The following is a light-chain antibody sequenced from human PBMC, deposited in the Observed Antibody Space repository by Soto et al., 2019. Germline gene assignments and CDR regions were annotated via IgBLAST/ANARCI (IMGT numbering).Light chain of an antibody. J-gene: IGKJ1*01. V-gene: IGKV1-39*01. CDR3: HHYSGPWT. Sequence: DIRMTQSPSSLSASIGDRVTITCRASQTINNYLNWYQQEPGKAPKLLIYGAVTLRSGVPSRFSGSGSGTDFTLTITSLQTEDFATNFCHHYSGPWTFGQGTKVDIK. CDR2: GAV. CDR1: QTINNY.